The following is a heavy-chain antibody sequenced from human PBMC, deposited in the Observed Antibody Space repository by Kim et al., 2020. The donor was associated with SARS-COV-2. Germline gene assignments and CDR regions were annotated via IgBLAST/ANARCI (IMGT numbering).Heavy chain of an antibody. CDR2: INPGDSDT. Sequence: GASLKISCKCSGYTFTSSWIVWLRQTPGKGPEWMGIINPGDSDTRYSPSFQGQVIMSADKSINTAYVQWSSLKASDTAIYYCARRPRKDYMGSHYTVMDVWGQGTTVTVSS. J-gene: IGHJ6*02. CDR3: ARRPRKDYMGSHYTVMDV. V-gene: IGHV5-51*01. CDR1: GYTFTSSW. D-gene: IGHD3-3*01.